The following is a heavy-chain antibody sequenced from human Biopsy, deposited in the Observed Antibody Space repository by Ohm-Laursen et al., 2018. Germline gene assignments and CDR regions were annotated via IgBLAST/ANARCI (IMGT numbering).Heavy chain of an antibody. CDR3: ARAKLEPVYYYYGMDV. CDR2: INTENGNT. CDR1: GYTFTSYG. D-gene: IGHD1-1*01. Sequence: ASVKVSCKASGYTFTSYGISWVRQAPGQGLGWMGWINTENGNTIYAQNLQGRATMTADTSTSTAYMEVTSLRSDDTAVYYCARAKLEPVYYYYGMDVWGEGTTVTVSS. V-gene: IGHV1-18*01. J-gene: IGHJ6*04.